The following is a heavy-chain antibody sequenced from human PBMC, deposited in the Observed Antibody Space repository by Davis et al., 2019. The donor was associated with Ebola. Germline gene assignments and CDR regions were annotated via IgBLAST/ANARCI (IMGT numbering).Heavy chain of an antibody. Sequence: ASVHVSCKASGYTFTRYALHWVRQAPGQRLEWMGWINAGNGNTKYSQKFQGRVTITRDTSASTAYMELSSLRSEDTAVYYCARDPLYSGSDYGWFDPWGQGTLVTVSS. D-gene: IGHD1-26*01. CDR2: INAGNGNT. V-gene: IGHV1-3*01. CDR3: ARDPLYSGSDYGWFDP. J-gene: IGHJ5*02. CDR1: GYTFTRYA.